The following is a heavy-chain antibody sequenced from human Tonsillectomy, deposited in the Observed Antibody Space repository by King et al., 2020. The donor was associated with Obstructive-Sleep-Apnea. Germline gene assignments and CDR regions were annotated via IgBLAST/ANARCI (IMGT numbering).Heavy chain of an antibody. CDR2: IYPGDSDT. J-gene: IGHJ4*02. V-gene: IGHV5-51*01. CDR3: ATSKGYCTSTSCYAPFDY. D-gene: IGHD2-2*01. Sequence: DVQLVESGAEVIKPGESLKISCKGSGYSFTSYWIGWVRQMPGKGLEWMGIIYPGDSDTRYSPSFQGQVTISADKSIRTAYLQWSSLKASDTAMYYCATSKGYCTSTSCYAPFDYWGQGTLVTVSS. CDR1: GYSFTSYW.